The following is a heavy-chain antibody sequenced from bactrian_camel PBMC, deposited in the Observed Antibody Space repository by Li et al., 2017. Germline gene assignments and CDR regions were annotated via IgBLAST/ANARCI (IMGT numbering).Heavy chain of an antibody. D-gene: IGHD3*01. CDR1: GFSYSDNC. V-gene: IGHV3S1*01. J-gene: IGHJ4*01. CDR2: IYTDNGRT. CDR3: ARGPATLLVCTLGQYNY. Sequence: VQLVESGGGSVQAGGSLRLSCSTSGFSYSDNCMGWFRQVPGKEREVVAGIYTDNGRTSYADSVKGRFTISQDKAKNTVYLQMNSLKPEDTATYYSARGPATLLVCTLGQYNYWGQGTQVTVS.